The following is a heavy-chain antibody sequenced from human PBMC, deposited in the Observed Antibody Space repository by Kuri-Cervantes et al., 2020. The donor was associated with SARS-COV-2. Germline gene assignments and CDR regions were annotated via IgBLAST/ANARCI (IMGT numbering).Heavy chain of an antibody. CDR1: GGSFSGYY. V-gene: IGHV4-34*01. CDR2: INHSGST. J-gene: IGHJ2*01. CDR3: ARPASPYKGYFDL. Sequence: SETLSLTCAVYGGSFSGYYWSWIRQPPGKGLEWIGEINHSGSTNYNPSLKSRVTISVDTSKNQFSLKLSSVTAADTAVYYCARPASPYKGYFDLWGRGTLVTVSS. D-gene: IGHD1-14*01.